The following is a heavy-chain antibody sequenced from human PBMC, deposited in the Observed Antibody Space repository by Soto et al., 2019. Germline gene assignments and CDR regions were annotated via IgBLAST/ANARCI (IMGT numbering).Heavy chain of an antibody. CDR1: GFTFSSYG. CDR2: IWYDGSNK. Sequence: QVQLVESGGGVVQPGRSLRLSCAASGFTFSSYGMHWVRQAPGKGLEWVAVIWYDGSNKYYADSVKGRFTISRDNSKNTLYLQMNSLRAEDTAVYYCARAPNDYGDYGLDYWGQGTLVTVSS. D-gene: IGHD4-17*01. J-gene: IGHJ4*02. CDR3: ARAPNDYGDYGLDY. V-gene: IGHV3-33*01.